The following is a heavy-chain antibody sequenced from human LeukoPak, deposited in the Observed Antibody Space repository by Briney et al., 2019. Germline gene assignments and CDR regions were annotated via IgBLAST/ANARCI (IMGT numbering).Heavy chain of an antibody. CDR3: ARHSYYGTGGYFEF. D-gene: IGHD3-10*01. CDR1: GYSFTTYW. Sequence: GESLKISCKCSGYSFTTYWLGWVRPPPGKGLELMGIIYPGDSDTRYSPSFQGQVTISADKSISTAYLQWSSLKDSDTAIYYCARHSYYGTGGYFEFWGQGILVTVSS. CDR2: IYPGDSDT. J-gene: IGHJ4*02. V-gene: IGHV5-51*01.